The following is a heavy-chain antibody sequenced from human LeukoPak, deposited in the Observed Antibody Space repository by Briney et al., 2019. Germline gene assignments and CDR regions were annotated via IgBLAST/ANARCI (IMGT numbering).Heavy chain of an antibody. Sequence: GTSLRLSCAASGFTFSNYGMHWVRQAPGKGLEWVAVIRYDGSIKYYADSVKGRFTISRDNAKNSLYLQMNSLRAEDTAVYYCARWYCSSTNCHSCYYGMDVWGQGTTVTVSS. CDR1: GFTFSNYG. J-gene: IGHJ6*02. CDR2: IRYDGSIK. D-gene: IGHD2-2*01. CDR3: ARWYCSSTNCHSCYYGMDV. V-gene: IGHV3-33*08.